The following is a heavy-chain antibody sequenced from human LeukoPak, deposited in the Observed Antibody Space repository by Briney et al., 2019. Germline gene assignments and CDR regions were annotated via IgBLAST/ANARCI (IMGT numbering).Heavy chain of an antibody. J-gene: IGHJ3*01. D-gene: IGHD1-26*01. V-gene: IGHV3-15*01. CDR3: TSGEMSAFDF. Sequence: GGSLRLSCAGSGTSGTSGFTFNDAWMNWVRQAPGKGLEWLGRIRSYTSGGTANYAAPVRGRFIISRDDSKKTVCLQMSRLKTEDTAMYYCTSGEMSAFDFWGQGTMVTVSS. CDR2: IRSYTSGGTA. CDR1: GFTFNDAW.